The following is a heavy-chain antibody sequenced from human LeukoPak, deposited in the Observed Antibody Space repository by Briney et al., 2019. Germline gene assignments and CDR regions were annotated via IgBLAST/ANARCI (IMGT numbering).Heavy chain of an antibody. CDR3: VSTVTWWYFDY. CDR2: IYYSGST. J-gene: IGHJ4*02. CDR1: GGSISSSSYY. V-gene: IGHV4-39*07. D-gene: IGHD4-11*01. Sequence: PSETLSLTCTVSGGSISSSSYYWGWIRQPPGKGLEWIGSIYYSGSTYYNPSLKSRVTISVDTSKNQFSLKLSSVTAADTAVYYCVSTVTWWYFDYWGQGTLVTVPS.